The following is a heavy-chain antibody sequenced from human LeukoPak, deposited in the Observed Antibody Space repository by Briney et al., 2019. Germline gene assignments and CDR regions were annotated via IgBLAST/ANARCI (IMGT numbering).Heavy chain of an antibody. Sequence: GGSLRLSCAVSGFTFNNYAMSWVRQAPGKGLEWVSGITGSGGNTYYADSVKGRFTISRDNSKNTLYLQMNSVRTDDTAVYYCAKGSSGWYLGGFDYWGQGTPVTVSS. J-gene: IGHJ4*02. V-gene: IGHV3-23*01. CDR3: AKGSSGWYLGGFDY. CDR1: GFTFNNYA. D-gene: IGHD6-19*01. CDR2: ITGSGGNT.